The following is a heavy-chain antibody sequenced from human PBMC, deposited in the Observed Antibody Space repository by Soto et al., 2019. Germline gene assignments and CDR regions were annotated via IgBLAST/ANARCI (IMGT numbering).Heavy chain of an antibody. J-gene: IGHJ6*02. Sequence: QVQLVQSGAEVKKPGSSVKVSCKAAVGTFSSYAISWLRQAPGQGLQWMGGIIPISGTANYGQTIQVRVTLTADESTSTANMELSNLRSDDTSVYYCARRLTDCNSTSCYYYYSMDVRGQGTTETVSS. CDR3: ARRLTDCNSTSCYYYYSMDV. CDR2: IIPISGTA. V-gene: IGHV1-69*01. CDR1: VGTFSSYA. D-gene: IGHD2-2*01.